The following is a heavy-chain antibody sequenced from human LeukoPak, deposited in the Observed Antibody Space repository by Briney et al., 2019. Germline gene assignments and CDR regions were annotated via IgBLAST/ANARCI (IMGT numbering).Heavy chain of an antibody. Sequence: GGSLRLSCAASGFTFSSYSMNWVHQAPGKGLEWVSYISSSSSTIYYADSVKGRFTISRDNAKNSLYLQMNSLRAEDTAVYYCARDSTFDAFDIWGQGTMVTVSS. CDR3: ARDSTFDAFDI. CDR2: ISSSSSTI. CDR1: GFTFSSYS. V-gene: IGHV3-48*01. J-gene: IGHJ3*02. D-gene: IGHD2-2*01.